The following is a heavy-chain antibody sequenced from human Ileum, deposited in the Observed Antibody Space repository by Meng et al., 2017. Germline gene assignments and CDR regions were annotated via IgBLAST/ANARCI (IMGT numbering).Heavy chain of an antibody. CDR1: GGSVSSNIAA. CDR2: TYYRSKWYS. CDR3: ASGSGSLDY. V-gene: IGHV6-1*01. D-gene: IGHD3-3*01. J-gene: IGHJ4*02. Sequence: QVQLKQSGPGLVKPSQTLSLTWAVSGGSVSSNIAAWNWIRQSPLRGLEWLGRTYYRSKWYSEYAVSVKSRISITPDTSKNQFSLQMNSVTPEDTAVYYCASGSGSLDYWGPGTLVTVSS.